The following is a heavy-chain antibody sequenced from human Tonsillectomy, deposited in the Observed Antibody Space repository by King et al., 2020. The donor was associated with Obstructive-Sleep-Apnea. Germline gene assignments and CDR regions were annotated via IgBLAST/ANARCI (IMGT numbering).Heavy chain of an antibody. CDR3: AKDIRWKQQLDHACMDV. CDR2: ISWNSGSI. D-gene: IGHD6-13*01. CDR1: GFTFDDYA. V-gene: IGHV3-9*01. Sequence: VQLVESGGGLVQPGRSLRLSCAASGFTFDDYAMHWVRQAPGKGLEWVSGISWNSGSIGYADFVKGRFTISRDNAKNSPYLQMNSLRAEDTALYYCAKDIRWKQQLDHACMDVWGQGTTVTVSS. J-gene: IGHJ6*02.